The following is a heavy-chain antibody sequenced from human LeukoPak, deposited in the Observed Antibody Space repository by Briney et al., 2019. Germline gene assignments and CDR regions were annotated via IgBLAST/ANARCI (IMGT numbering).Heavy chain of an antibody. V-gene: IGHV3-11*01. CDR3: AREGMVKKSGSYNYYYYYGMDV. Sequence: PGGSLRLSCAASGFTFSDYYMSWIRQAPGKGLEWVSYISSSGSTIYYVDSVKGRFTISRDNAKNSLYLQMNSLRAEDTAVYYCAREGMVKKSGSYNYYYYYGMDVWGQGTTVTVSS. CDR2: ISSSGSTI. D-gene: IGHD1-26*01. J-gene: IGHJ6*02. CDR1: GFTFSDYY.